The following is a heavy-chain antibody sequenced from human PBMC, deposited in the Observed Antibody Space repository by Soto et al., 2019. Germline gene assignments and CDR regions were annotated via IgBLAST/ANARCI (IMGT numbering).Heavy chain of an antibody. CDR3: AKYISADPLFDY. CDR1: GYTFSSYG. Sequence: PGGSLRLSCAASGYTFSSYGMSWVRQAPGKGLEWVSAISSSGGTTYYADSVKGRFTISRDNSKNTLYLQMNSLRAEDTAVYYCAKYISADPLFDYWGQGTLVTVSS. J-gene: IGHJ4*02. D-gene: IGHD6-25*01. CDR2: ISSSGGTT. V-gene: IGHV3-23*01.